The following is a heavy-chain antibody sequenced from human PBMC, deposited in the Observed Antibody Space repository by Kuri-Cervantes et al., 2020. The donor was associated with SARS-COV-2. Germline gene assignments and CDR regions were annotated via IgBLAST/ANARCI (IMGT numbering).Heavy chain of an antibody. Sequence: GSLKISCAASGFTFSSYWMHWVRQAPGKGLVWVSRINSDGSSTSYADSVKGRFTISRDNAKNTLYLQMSSLRAEDTAVYYCARLRSSIAARDAFDIWGQGTMVTV. V-gene: IGHV3-74*01. CDR1: GFTFSSYW. CDR2: INSDGSST. CDR3: ARLRSSIAARDAFDI. J-gene: IGHJ3*02. D-gene: IGHD6-6*01.